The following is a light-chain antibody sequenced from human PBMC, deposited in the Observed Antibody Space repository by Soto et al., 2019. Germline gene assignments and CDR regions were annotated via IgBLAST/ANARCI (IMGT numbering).Light chain of an antibody. CDR3: QQSYSTPRT. CDR2: AAS. CDR1: QSITNS. V-gene: IGKV1-39*01. J-gene: IGKJ1*01. Sequence: DIQMTQSPSSLSASVGDRVTIACRASQSITNSLNWYQKKPEKAPNLLIYAASTLQSGVPSRFSGSGSGTDFTLTISSLQPEDFATYYCQQSYSTPRTFGQGTKVEI.